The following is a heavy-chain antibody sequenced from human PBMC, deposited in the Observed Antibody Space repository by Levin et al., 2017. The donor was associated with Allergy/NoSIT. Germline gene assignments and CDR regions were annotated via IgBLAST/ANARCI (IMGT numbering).Heavy chain of an antibody. J-gene: IGHJ4*02. CDR1: GFTFDDYA. Sequence: SCVASGFTFDDYAIHWVRQAPGQGLEWVSGISGNSGIIAYADSVQGRFTISRDNAMNSLYLQINSLRAEDTAFYYCAKEMYRFSSSFDYWGQGTLVTVSS. V-gene: IGHV3-9*01. CDR2: ISGNSGII. CDR3: AKEMYRFSSSFDY. D-gene: IGHD6-6*01.